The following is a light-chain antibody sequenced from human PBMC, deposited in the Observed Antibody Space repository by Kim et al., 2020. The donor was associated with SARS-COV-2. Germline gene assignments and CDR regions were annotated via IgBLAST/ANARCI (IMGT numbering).Light chain of an antibody. CDR2: DEA. V-gene: IGKV3-11*01. Sequence: LDPGERATLSGRASKSVGSYLGWEQKKPGEAARLLMNDEANRATGIPARFSGSGSGTDVTLTISSLEPEDVAVYYCQKRDSWPLTFGGGTKVDIK. J-gene: IGKJ4*02. CDR1: KSVGSY. CDR3: QKRDSWPLT.